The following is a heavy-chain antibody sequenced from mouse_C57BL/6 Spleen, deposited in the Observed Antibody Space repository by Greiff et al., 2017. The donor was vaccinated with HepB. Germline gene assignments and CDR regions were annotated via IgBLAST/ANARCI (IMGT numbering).Heavy chain of an antibody. CDR1: GYSITSGYY. D-gene: IGHD4-1*01. J-gene: IGHJ3*01. Sequence: EVKLQESGPGLVKPSQSLSLTCSVTGYSITSGYYWNWIRQFPGNKLEWMGYISYDGSNNYNPSLKNRISITRDTSKNQFFLKLNSVTTEDTATYYCARGWDETGFAYWGQGTLVTVSA. CDR2: ISYDGSN. V-gene: IGHV3-6*01. CDR3: ARGWDETGFAY.